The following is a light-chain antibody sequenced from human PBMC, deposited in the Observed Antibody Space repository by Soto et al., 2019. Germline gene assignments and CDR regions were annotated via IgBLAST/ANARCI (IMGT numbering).Light chain of an antibody. CDR1: SSDIGGYNF. CDR2: DVG. CDR3: NSYRTVSTYV. J-gene: IGLJ1*01. V-gene: IGLV2-14*01. Sequence: QSALTQPASVSGSPGQSITIACTGTSSDIGGYNFVSWYQQHPGKAPKLLFYDVGNRPSGVSNRFSGSKSGNTASLTISGLQAEDEAQYYCNSYRTVSTYVFGTGTKLTVL.